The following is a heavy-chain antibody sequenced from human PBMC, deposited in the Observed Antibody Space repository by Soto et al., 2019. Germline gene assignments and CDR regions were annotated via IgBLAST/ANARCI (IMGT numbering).Heavy chain of an antibody. J-gene: IGHJ6*02. V-gene: IGHV5-51*01. Sequence: EVQLVQSGAEVKKPGESLKISCKGSGYSFTSYWIGWARQMPGKGLEWMGIIYPGDSDTRYSPSFQGQVTISADKSISTAYLQWSSLKASDTAMYYCVRTAAAGKYYNGMDVWGQGTTVTVSS. CDR3: VRTAAAGKYYNGMDV. CDR2: IYPGDSDT. CDR1: GYSFTSYW. D-gene: IGHD6-13*01.